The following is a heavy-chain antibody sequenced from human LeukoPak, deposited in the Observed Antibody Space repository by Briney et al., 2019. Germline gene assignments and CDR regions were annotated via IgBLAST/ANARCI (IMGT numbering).Heavy chain of an antibody. J-gene: IGHJ1*01. CDR3: ARGRTMVRGVIKGKYFQH. D-gene: IGHD3-10*01. CDR2: IYYSGST. Sequence: SETLSLTCTVSGGSISSYYWSWIRQPPGKGLEWIGYIYYSGSTNYNPSLKSRVTISVDTSKNQFSLKLSSVTAADTAVYYCARGRTMVRGVIKGKYFQHWGQGTLVTVSS. CDR1: GGSISSYY. V-gene: IGHV4-59*12.